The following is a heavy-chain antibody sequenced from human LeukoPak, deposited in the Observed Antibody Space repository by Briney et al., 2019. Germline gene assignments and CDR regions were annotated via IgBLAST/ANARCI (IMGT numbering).Heavy chain of an antibody. J-gene: IGHJ4*02. D-gene: IGHD6-19*01. Sequence: GGSLRLSCAASGFTFSSYSMNWVRQAPGKGLGWVSSISSSSSYIYYADSVKGRFTISRDNAKNSLYLQMNSLSAEDTAVYYCARIALAGTGNGNYWGQGTLVTVSS. CDR1: GFTFSSYS. CDR2: ISSSSSYI. CDR3: ARIALAGTGNGNY. V-gene: IGHV3-21*01.